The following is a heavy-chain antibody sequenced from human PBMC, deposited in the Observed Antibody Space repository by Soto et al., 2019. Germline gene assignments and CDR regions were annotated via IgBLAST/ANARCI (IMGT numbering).Heavy chain of an antibody. CDR2: IDPSDSYT. CDR3: ASSNSSSPYYYYGMDV. V-gene: IGHV5-10-1*01. Sequence: PGESLKISCKGSGYSFTSYWISWVRQMPGKGLEWMGRIDPSDSYTNYSPSFQGHVTISADKSISTAYLQWSSLKASDTAMYYCASSNSSSPYYYYGMDVWGQGTTVTVS. J-gene: IGHJ6*02. D-gene: IGHD6-6*01. CDR1: GYSFTSYW.